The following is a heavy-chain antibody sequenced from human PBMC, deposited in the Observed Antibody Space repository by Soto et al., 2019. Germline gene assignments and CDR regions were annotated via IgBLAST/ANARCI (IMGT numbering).Heavy chain of an antibody. CDR2: IYNSGRT. J-gene: IGHJ5*02. D-gene: IGHD6-13*01. V-gene: IGHV4-39*01. CDR3: GRHYSSSSRNWFDR. Sequence: ASETLSLTWSVSGGSINSSRYFWGWVRQPPGKGLAWIGSIYNSGRTYYRPSLRSRVTVSGDTSKNQFSLKLSSVTAAETAVFECGRHYSSSSRNWFDRQGQGTLVTVAS. CDR1: GGSINSSRYF.